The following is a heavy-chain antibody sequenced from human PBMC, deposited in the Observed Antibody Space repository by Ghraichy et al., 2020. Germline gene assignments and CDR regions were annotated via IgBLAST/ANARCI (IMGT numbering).Heavy chain of an antibody. V-gene: IGHV4-39*01. D-gene: IGHD6-19*01. CDR3: TRHSPGTLQWYYRGVDV. Sequence: SETLSLTCTVSGASIRSPDYFWGWVRQPAGKGLEWVGSAFYSGTDYYNPSLKSRVAVSVDTSKNQFSLKLTAVTAADSGLYCCTRHSPGTLQWYYRGVDVWGQGTTVIVSS. CDR2: AFYSGTD. J-gene: IGHJ6*01. CDR1: GASIRSPDYF.